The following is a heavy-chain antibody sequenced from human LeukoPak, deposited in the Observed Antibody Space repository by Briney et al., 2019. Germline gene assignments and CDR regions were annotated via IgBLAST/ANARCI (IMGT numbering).Heavy chain of an antibody. J-gene: IGHJ4*02. D-gene: IGHD1-7*01. CDR2: ISSTSAYI. V-gene: IGHV3-21*01. CDR3: ANPNWNYALDY. Sequence: GGSLRLSCGGSGFALKSYSLTWVRQAPGKGLEWVSSISSTSAYIHYADSVKGRFTISRDNSKNTLYLQMNSLRAEDTAVYYCANPNWNYALDYWGQGTLVTVSS. CDR1: GFALKSYS.